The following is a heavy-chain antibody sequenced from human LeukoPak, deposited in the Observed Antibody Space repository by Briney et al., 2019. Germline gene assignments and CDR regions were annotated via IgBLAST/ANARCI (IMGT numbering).Heavy chain of an antibody. J-gene: IGHJ4*02. CDR3: ARGTTYYDILTGYYLDY. D-gene: IGHD3-9*01. CDR1: GGSVSSYY. Sequence: SETLSLTCTVSGGSVSSYYWSWIRQPPGKELEWIGYIYYSGNTNYNPSLKSRVTISVDTSKNQFSLKLSSVTAADTAVYYCARGTTYYDILTGYYLDYWGQGTLVTVSS. CDR2: IYYSGNT. V-gene: IGHV4-59*02.